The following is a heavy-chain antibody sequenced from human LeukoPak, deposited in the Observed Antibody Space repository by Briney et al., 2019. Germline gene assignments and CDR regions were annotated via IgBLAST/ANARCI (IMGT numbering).Heavy chain of an antibody. CDR2: IYYSGST. D-gene: IGHD3-10*01. V-gene: IGHV4-39*01. J-gene: IGHJ5*02. CDR1: GGSISSSSYY. CDR3: ARQGRAMVRGVITWFDP. Sequence: SETLSLTCTVSGGSISSSSYYWGWIRQPPGKGLEWIGSIYYSGSTYYNPSLKSRVTISVDTSKNQFSLKLSSVTAADTAVYYCARQGRAMVRGVITWFDPWGQGTLVTVSS.